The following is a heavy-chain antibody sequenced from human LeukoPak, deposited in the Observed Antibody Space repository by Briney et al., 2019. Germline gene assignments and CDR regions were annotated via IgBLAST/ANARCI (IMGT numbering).Heavy chain of an antibody. V-gene: IGHV1-18*01. D-gene: IGHD3/OR15-3a*01. Sequence: ASVKVSCKASGYTFTSYGISWVRQAPGQGLEWMGWISAYNGNTNYAQKLQGRVTMTTDTSTSTAYMELRSLRSDDTAVYYCARRPLQNMIFGVANWFDPWGQGTLVTVSS. CDR3: ARRPLQNMIFGVANWFDP. CDR2: ISAYNGNT. CDR1: GYTFTSYG. J-gene: IGHJ5*02.